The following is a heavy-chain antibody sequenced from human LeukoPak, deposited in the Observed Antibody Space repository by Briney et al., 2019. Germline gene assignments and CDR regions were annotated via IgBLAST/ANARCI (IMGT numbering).Heavy chain of an antibody. CDR1: GGSISSSSYY. J-gene: IGHJ4*02. CDR2: IYYSGST. V-gene: IGHV4-39*07. D-gene: IGHD2-15*01. Sequence: SETLSLTCTVSGGSISSSSYYWGWIRQPPGKGLEWIGSIYYSGSTYYNPSLKSRVTISVDTSKNQFSLKLSSVTAADTAVYYCAREAATPPTDDYWGQGTLVTVSS. CDR3: AREAATPPTDDY.